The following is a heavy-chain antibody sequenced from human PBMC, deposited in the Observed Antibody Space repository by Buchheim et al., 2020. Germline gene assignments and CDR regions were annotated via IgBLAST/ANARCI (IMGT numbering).Heavy chain of an antibody. CDR3: ARRTHYYGSGSYYNTDYYYYGMDV. V-gene: IGHV3-30-3*01. D-gene: IGHD3-10*01. CDR2: ISYDGSNK. J-gene: IGHJ6*02. Sequence: QVQLVESGGGVVQPGRSLRLSCAASGFTFSSYAMHWVRQAPGKGLEWVAVISYDGSNKYYADSVKGRFTISRDNSKNTLYLQMNSLRAEDTAVYYCARRTHYYGSGSYYNTDYYYYGMDVWGQGTT. CDR1: GFTFSSYA.